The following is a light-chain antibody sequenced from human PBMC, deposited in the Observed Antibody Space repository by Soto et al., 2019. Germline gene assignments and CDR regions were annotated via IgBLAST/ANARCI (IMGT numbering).Light chain of an antibody. CDR2: EVS. CDR1: SSDVGSYNY. Sequence: QSALTQPLSASGSPGQSVTISCTGTSSDVGSYNYVSWYQQHPGKAPKLMIYEVSKRPSGVPDRFSGSKSGNTASLTVSGLQAEDEADYYCSSYAGSNIVFGGGTKLTVL. V-gene: IGLV2-8*01. CDR3: SSYAGSNIV. J-gene: IGLJ2*01.